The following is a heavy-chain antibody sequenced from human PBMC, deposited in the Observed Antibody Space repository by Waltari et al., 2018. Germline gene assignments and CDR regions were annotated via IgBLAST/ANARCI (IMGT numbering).Heavy chain of an antibody. Sequence: QVQLQQWGAGLLKPSETLSVTCEVFDDSFSKYYWVWIRQSPGKGLGWIGENNRGGSTNYNPSLKGRVTISLDMSKKQVSLRVPSVTAADTAVYYCAREYSSFEPIFDYWGRGTLVTVSS. V-gene: IGHV4-34*02. CDR3: AREYSSFEPIFDY. J-gene: IGHJ4*02. CDR2: NNRGGST. CDR1: DDSFSKYY. D-gene: IGHD5-12*01.